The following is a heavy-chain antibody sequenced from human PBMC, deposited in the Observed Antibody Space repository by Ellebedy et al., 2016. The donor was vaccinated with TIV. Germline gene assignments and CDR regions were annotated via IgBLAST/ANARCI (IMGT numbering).Heavy chain of an antibody. CDR3: ARVQGDEWEFDY. CDR2: INRDGSAM. D-gene: IGHD1-26*01. Sequence: PGGSLRLSCEASGFTFTNHWVGWVRQAPGKGLEWVAHINRDGSAMYYVDSVRGRFTISRDNAKSSLYLQMNSLRVEEAAVYYCARVQGDEWEFDYWGQGTLVTVSS. CDR1: GFTFTNHW. V-gene: IGHV3-7*04. J-gene: IGHJ4*02.